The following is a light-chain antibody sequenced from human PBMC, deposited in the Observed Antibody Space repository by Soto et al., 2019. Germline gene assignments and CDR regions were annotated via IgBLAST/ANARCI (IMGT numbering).Light chain of an antibody. V-gene: IGKV3-20*01. CDR3: QQYNNWPQT. Sequence: DSVLTQAPGSLSFSAPQRSTLSGPASQSVTSPHLAWYQQKPGQAPRLLIYGASSRPTGIPDRFSGSGSGTEFTLTISSLQSEDFAEYHCQQYNNWPQTFGQGTKVDIK. CDR1: QSVTSPH. J-gene: IGKJ1*01. CDR2: GAS.